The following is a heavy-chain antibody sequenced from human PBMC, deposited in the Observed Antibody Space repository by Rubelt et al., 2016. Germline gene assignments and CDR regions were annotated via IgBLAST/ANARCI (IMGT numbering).Heavy chain of an antibody. Sequence: EVQLVESGGGLVQPGGSLRLSCAASGFTFTSHWMHWVRQVPGKGPVWVSRTNSDGTRINYADSVKGRFTISRDNAKNTLYLQMNSLRVEDTAVYYCASPGPRDGYNWDYWGQGILVTVSS. J-gene: IGHJ4*02. CDR2: TNSDGTRI. CDR1: GFTFTSHW. D-gene: IGHD5-24*01. V-gene: IGHV3-74*01. CDR3: ASPGPRDGYNWDY.